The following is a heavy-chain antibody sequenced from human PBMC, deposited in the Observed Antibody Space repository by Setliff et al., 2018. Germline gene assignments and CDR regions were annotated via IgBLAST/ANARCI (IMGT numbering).Heavy chain of an antibody. D-gene: IGHD1-26*01. J-gene: IGHJ4*02. CDR1: GGSISSGSYH. CDR3: ARDSPILGATDY. Sequence: SETLSLTCALSGGSISSGSYHWSWIRQPAGQGLEWVGRLHTSGSTNYNPSLKGRVTISVDTSRNQFSLNLTSVTAADTALYFCARDSPILGATDYWGQGALVTVSS. V-gene: IGHV4-61*02. CDR2: LHTSGST.